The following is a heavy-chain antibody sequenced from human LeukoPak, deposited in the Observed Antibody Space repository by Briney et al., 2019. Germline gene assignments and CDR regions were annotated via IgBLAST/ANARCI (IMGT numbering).Heavy chain of an antibody. CDR2: IYYSGST. V-gene: IGHV4-39*01. CDR1: GGSISSSSYY. Sequence: SETLSLTCTVSGGSISSSSYYWGWIRQPPGKGLEWIGSIYYSGSTYYNPSLKSRVTISVDTSKNQFSLKLSSVTTADTAVYSCARPQIPVGWWRGNPRGYFDYWGQGTLVTVSS. CDR3: ARPQIPVGWWRGNPRGYFDY. J-gene: IGHJ4*02. D-gene: IGHD2-8*02.